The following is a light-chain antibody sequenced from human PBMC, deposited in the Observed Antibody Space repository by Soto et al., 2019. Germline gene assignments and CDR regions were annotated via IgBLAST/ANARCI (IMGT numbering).Light chain of an antibody. CDR2: EVS. J-gene: IGLJ2*01. Sequence: QSVLTQPPSASGSPGQSVTISCTGTSSDFGGYNYVSWYQQHPGKAPKLMIYEVSKRPSGVPDRFSGSKSGNTASLTVSGLQAEDEADYYCSSYAGSNNVVFGGGTKVTVL. CDR3: SSYAGSNNVV. CDR1: SSDFGGYNY. V-gene: IGLV2-8*01.